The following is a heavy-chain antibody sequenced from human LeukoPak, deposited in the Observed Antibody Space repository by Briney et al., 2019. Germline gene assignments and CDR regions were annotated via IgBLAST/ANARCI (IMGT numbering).Heavy chain of an antibody. CDR1: GGSIRSYY. J-gene: IGHJ5*02. CDR3: ARQSGVIGTTDWFDP. V-gene: IGHV4-59*08. D-gene: IGHD1-7*01. CDR2: IYYSGST. Sequence: SETLSLTCTVSGGSIRSYYWSWIRQPPGKGLEWIGYIYYSGSTKYNPSLKSRVTISVDTSKNQFSLKLSSVTAADTAVYYCARQSGVIGTTDWFDPWGQGTLVTVSS.